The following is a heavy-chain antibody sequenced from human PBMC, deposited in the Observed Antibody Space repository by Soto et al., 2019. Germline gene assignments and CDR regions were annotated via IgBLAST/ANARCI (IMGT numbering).Heavy chain of an antibody. Sequence: ASVKVSCKASGYTFTSYAMHWVRQAPGQRLEWMGWINAGNGNTKYSQKFQGRVTITRDTSASTAYMELSSLRSEDTAVYYCARAGGYYDSSGYLDYYYGMDVWGQGTTVTV. CDR3: ARAGGYYDSSGYLDYYYGMDV. CDR2: INAGNGNT. V-gene: IGHV1-3*01. CDR1: GYTFTSYA. D-gene: IGHD3-22*01. J-gene: IGHJ6*02.